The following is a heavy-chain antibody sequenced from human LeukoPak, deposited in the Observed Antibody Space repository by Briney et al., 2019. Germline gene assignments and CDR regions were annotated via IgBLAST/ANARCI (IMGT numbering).Heavy chain of an antibody. J-gene: IGHJ4*02. CDR2: INHSGST. D-gene: IGHD5-18*01. CDR3: ASSSHVDTAMGRYFDY. Sequence: PSETLSLTCDVYGGSFSGYYWSWIRQPPGKGLEWIGEINHSGSTNYNPSLKSRVTISVDTSKNQFSLKLSSVTAADTAVYYCASSSHVDTAMGRYFDYWGQGTLVTVSS. CDR1: GGSFSGYY. V-gene: IGHV4-34*01.